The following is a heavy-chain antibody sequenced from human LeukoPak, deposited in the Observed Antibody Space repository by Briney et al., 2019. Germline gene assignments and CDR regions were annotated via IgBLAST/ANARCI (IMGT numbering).Heavy chain of an antibody. CDR3: ARGLIRLRRTSVLLLDY. CDR2: INHSGST. J-gene: IGHJ4*02. Sequence: SETLSLTCAVYGGSFSGYYWSWIRQPPGKGLEWIGEINHSGSTNYNPSLKSRVTISVDTSKNQFSLKLSSVTAANTAVYYCARGLIRLRRTSVLLLDYWGQGTLVTVSS. V-gene: IGHV4-34*01. CDR1: GGSFSGYY. D-gene: IGHD1-26*01.